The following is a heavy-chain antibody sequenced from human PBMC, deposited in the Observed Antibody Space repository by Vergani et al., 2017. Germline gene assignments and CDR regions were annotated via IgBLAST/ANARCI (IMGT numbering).Heavy chain of an antibody. CDR2: IHHSGDT. Sequence: QVQLQESGPGLVKPSETLCLTCTVSGDSVISTDSHWGWIRQPPGKGLEWIGCIHHSGDTHYNSSLKSRVSISIVSSSKFSLSLTSVTAADTAIYYCARHRGSGGFFPSSYFYGKDVWGHGTTGTVSS. CDR3: ARHRGSGGFFPSSYFYGKDV. V-gene: IGHV4-38-2*02. J-gene: IGHJ6*02. D-gene: IGHD3-10*01. CDR1: GDSVISTDSH.